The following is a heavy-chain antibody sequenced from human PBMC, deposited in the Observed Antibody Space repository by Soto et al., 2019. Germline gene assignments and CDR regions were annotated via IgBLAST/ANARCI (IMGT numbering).Heavy chain of an antibody. V-gene: IGHV1-69*02. CDR2: IIPILGIA. J-gene: IGHJ4*02. CDR3: AKNRGRVTTSWHFDY. Sequence: SVKVSCKASGGTFSSYTISWVRQAPGQGLEWMGRIIPILGIANYAQKFQGRVTITADKSTSTAYMELSSLRSEDTAVYYCAKNRGRVTTSWHFDYWGQGTLVTVSS. D-gene: IGHD4-17*01. CDR1: GGTFSSYT.